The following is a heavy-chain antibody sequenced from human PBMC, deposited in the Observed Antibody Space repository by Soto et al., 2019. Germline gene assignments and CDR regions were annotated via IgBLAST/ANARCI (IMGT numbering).Heavy chain of an antibody. CDR1: GFTFSSYG. Sequence: GGSLRLSCAASGFTFSSYGMHWVRQAPDKGLEWVAVISYDGSNKYYADSVKGRLTISRDNSKNTLYLQMNSLRAEDTAVYYCAKDTAMTTVTLWHYYYYMDVWGKGTKVTVSS. CDR2: ISYDGSNK. D-gene: IGHD4-17*01. CDR3: AKDTAMTTVTLWHYYYYMDV. J-gene: IGHJ6*03. V-gene: IGHV3-30*18.